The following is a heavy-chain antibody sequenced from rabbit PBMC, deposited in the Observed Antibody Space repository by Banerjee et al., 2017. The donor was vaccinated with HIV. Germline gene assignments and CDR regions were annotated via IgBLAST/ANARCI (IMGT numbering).Heavy chain of an antibody. V-gene: IGHV1S45*01. D-gene: IGHD8-1*01. CDR2: IATGSGNT. CDR3: ARDLGGSSDL. CDR1: GFTLSGYW. Sequence: QEQLEESGGDLVKPEGSLTLTCTASGFTLSGYWMSWVRQAPGKGLEWIGCIATGSGNTYYASWAKVRFTISKTSSTTVTLQMTSLTAADTATYFCARDLGGSSDLWGQGTLVTVS. J-gene: IGHJ4*01.